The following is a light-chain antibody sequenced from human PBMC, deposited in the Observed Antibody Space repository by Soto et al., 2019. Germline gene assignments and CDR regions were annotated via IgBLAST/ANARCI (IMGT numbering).Light chain of an antibody. CDR2: GAS. V-gene: IGKV3-20*01. CDR3: QQYVSAPWT. Sequence: EIVLTQSPGTLSLSPGERATLSCRASQSVRSNYLAWYQQKPGQAPRLLIYGASSRATGIPDRFSGSGSGTDFTLTISRLEPEDFAVYYCQQYVSAPWTVGQGTKVEIK. CDR1: QSVRSNY. J-gene: IGKJ1*01.